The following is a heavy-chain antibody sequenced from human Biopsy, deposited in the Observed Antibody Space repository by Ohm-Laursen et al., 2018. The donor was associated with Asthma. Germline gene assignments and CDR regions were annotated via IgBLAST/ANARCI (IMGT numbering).Heavy chain of an antibody. J-gene: IGHJ6*02. D-gene: IGHD3-3*01. CDR1: GFTFSSYG. CDR3: AKDTEGRYDFWSGLSYNYYGMDV. V-gene: IGHV3-30*18. CDR2: ISYDGSNK. Sequence: SLRLSCAASGFTFSSYGMYRVRQAPGKGLEWGAVISYDGSNKYYADSVKGRFTISRDNSKNTLYLQMNSLRAEDTAVYYCAKDTEGRYDFWSGLSYNYYGMDVWGQGTTVTVSS.